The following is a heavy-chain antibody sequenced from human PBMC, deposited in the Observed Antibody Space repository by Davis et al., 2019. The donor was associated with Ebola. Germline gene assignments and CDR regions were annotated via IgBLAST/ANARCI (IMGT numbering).Heavy chain of an antibody. CDR3: AKRGLSVGVVKYQYGMDV. Sequence: PGGSLRLSCAASGFTFSSYCMHWVRQAPGKGLVWVSRINSDGSSTSYADSVKGRFTISRDNSKKTLYLQMNVLRAEDTAVYYCAKRGLSVGVVKYQYGMDVWGKGTTVTVSS. V-gene: IGHV3-74*01. CDR2: INSDGSST. J-gene: IGHJ6*04. CDR1: GFTFSSYC. D-gene: IGHD3-3*01.